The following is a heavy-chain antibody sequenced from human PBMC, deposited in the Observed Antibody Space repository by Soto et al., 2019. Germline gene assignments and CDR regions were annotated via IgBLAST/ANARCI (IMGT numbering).Heavy chain of an antibody. Sequence: GASVKVSCKASGFTFTSSAMQWVRQARGQRLEWIGWIVVGSGNTNYAQKFQERVTITRDMSTSTAYMELSSLRSEDTAVYYCAASRRGYYYYYGMDVWGQGTTVTGSS. CDR2: IVVGSGNT. CDR3: AASRRGYYYYYGMDV. CDR1: GFTFTSSA. V-gene: IGHV1-58*02. J-gene: IGHJ6*02.